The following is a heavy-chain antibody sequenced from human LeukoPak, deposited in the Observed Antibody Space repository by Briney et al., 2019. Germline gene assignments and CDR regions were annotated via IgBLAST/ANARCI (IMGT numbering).Heavy chain of an antibody. Sequence: GESLQISCQGSGYRFTTYWIGWVRQMPGKGLEWMGIIYPGDSDTRYSPSFQGQVTISADKSISTAYLQWSSLKASDTAMYYCARRGKVYCSGGSCYDDAFDIWGQGTMVTVSS. V-gene: IGHV5-51*01. CDR1: GYRFTTYW. CDR2: IYPGDSDT. J-gene: IGHJ3*02. D-gene: IGHD2-15*01. CDR3: ARRGKVYCSGGSCYDDAFDI.